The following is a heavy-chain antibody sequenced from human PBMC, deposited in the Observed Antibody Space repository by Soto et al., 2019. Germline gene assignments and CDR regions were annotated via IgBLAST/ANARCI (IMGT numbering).Heavy chain of an antibody. CDR3: AREGDYGGNPEYFQH. J-gene: IGHJ1*01. CDR1: GGTFSSYA. CDR2: VIPIFGTA. Sequence: QVQLVQSGAEEKKPGSWVKVSCKASGGTFSSYAISWVRQAPGQGLEWMGGVIPIFGTANYAQKFQGRVTNTADESTSTAYMELSSLRSEDTAVYYCAREGDYGGNPEYFQHWGQGTLVTVSS. D-gene: IGHD4-17*01. V-gene: IGHV1-69*12.